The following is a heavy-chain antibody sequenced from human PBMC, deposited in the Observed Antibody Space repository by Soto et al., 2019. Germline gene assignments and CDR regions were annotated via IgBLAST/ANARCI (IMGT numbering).Heavy chain of an antibody. V-gene: IGHV1-2*02. CDR3: ARNMDYYYGPGSGNGHGF. J-gene: IGHJ6*02. CDR1: GYTFTSYY. Sequence: QVQLLQSGAEVKEPGDSVRVSCEASGYTFTSYYIHWVRQAPGQGLEWMGWINPKFGDTTYAQDLQGRVSMTRDMSISTVYMELSRLTSDDTAIYYCARNMDYYYGPGSGNGHGFWGQGSTVTVFS. D-gene: IGHD3-10*01. CDR2: INPKFGDT.